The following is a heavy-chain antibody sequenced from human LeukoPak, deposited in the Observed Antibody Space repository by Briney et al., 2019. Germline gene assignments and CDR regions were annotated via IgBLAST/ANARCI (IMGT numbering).Heavy chain of an antibody. CDR3: TTGGADTGRFDI. CDR2: ISGSGGST. CDR1: GFTFSSYA. Sequence: QPGGSLRPSCAASGFTFSSYAMSWVRQAPGKGLEWVSAISGSGGSTYYAHSVKGRFTISRDNSKNTLYLQMNSLKTEDTAVYYCTTGGADTGRFDIWGQGTMVTVSS. J-gene: IGHJ3*02. V-gene: IGHV3-23*01. D-gene: IGHD1-1*01.